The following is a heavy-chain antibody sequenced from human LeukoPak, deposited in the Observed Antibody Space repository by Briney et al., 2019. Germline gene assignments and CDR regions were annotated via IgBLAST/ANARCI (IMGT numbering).Heavy chain of an antibody. CDR3: ARVRSNYDILTGFDY. CDR1: GYTFTGYY. CDR2: INPNSGGT. J-gene: IGHJ4*02. Sequence: ASVKVSCKASGYTFTGYYMHWVRQAPGQGLEWMGWINPNSGGTNYAQKFQGRVTMNRDTSITTAYMEQSRLRSDDTAVYYCARVRSNYDILTGFDYWGQGTLVTVSS. D-gene: IGHD3-9*01. V-gene: IGHV1-2*02.